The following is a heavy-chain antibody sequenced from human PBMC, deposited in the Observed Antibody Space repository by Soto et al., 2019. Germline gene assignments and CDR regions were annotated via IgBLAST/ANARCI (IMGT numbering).Heavy chain of an antibody. CDR1: GGSISSGGYS. Sequence: PSETLSLTCAVSGGSISSGGYSWSWIRQPPGKGLEWIGYIYHSGSTYYNPSLKSRVTISVDRSKNQFSLKLSSVTAADTAVYYCARSRFGVVIRSRYNWFDPWGQGTLVTVSS. CDR3: ARSRFGVVIRSRYNWFDP. V-gene: IGHV4-30-2*01. D-gene: IGHD3-3*01. CDR2: IYHSGST. J-gene: IGHJ5*02.